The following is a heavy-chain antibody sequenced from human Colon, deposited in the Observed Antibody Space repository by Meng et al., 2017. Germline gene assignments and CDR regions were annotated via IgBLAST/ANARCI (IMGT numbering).Heavy chain of an antibody. Sequence: QVDLQEWGAGLSKPAEPLDLTGAVYGGSLSGYYWSWIRQPPGKWLEWIGEINHSGSTNYNPSLKSRVTISVDTSKNQFSLKLSSVTAADTAVYYCARGIPFEGPYYGYWGQGTLVTVSS. CDR1: GGSLSGYY. J-gene: IGHJ4*02. CDR3: ARGIPFEGPYYGY. V-gene: IGHV4-34*01. D-gene: IGHD3-16*01. CDR2: INHSGST.